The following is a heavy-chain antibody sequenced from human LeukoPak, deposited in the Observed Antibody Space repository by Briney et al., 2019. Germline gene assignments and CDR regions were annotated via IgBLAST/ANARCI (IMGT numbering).Heavy chain of an antibody. D-gene: IGHD3-22*01. V-gene: IGHV3-7*01. CDR2: INSDGSEG. CDR1: GFTFSGFW. Sequence: GGSLRLSCAVSGFTFSGFWMSWFRQAPGKGLEWVASINSDGSEGYYADVVKGRFTISRDNAKNSLYLQINSLRAEDTAVYYCATRGPITYYYDSSGYYWFDPWGQGTLVTVSS. CDR3: ATRGPITYYYDSSGYYWFDP. J-gene: IGHJ5*02.